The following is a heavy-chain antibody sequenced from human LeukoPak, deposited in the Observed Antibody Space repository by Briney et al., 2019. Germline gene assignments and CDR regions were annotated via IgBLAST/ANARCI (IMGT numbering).Heavy chain of an antibody. CDR1: GDSISSTNYY. J-gene: IGHJ6*03. V-gene: IGHV4-61*01. CDR3: ARAPPPNISWYSSSWYGHYYYYYYMDV. D-gene: IGHD6-13*01. CDR2: IYYSGST. Sequence: KPSETLSLTCTVSGDSISSTNYYWSWIRQPPGKGLEWIGYIYYSGSTNYNSSLKSRVTISVDTSKNQFSLKLSSVTAADTDVYYCARAPPPNISWYSSSWYGHYYYYYYMDVWGKGTTVTVSS.